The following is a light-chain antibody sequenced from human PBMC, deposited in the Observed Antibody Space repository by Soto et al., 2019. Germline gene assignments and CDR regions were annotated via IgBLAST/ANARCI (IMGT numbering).Light chain of an antibody. Sequence: ENVLTQSPGTLSLSTGERVTLSCRASQSVPSNYLAWYQQKPGQAPRVVVFGASTRATGIPDRFSGSGSGTDFTLTISRLEPEDFAVFYCHQYGSSPLTFGGGTKVDIK. CDR2: GAS. J-gene: IGKJ4*01. CDR1: QSVPSNY. V-gene: IGKV3-20*01. CDR3: HQYGSSPLT.